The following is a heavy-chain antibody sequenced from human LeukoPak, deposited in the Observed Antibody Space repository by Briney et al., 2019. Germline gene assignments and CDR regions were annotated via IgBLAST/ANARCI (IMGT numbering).Heavy chain of an antibody. J-gene: IGHJ4*02. D-gene: IGHD5-18*01. CDR1: GGSISSCY. V-gene: IGHV4-59*01. CDR3: ARTDTAMGYFDY. Sequence: SGTLSLTCTVSGGSISSCYWSWIRQPQGRDWSGFGYIYYSGSTNYNPSLKSRVTISVDTSKNQFSLKLSSVTAADTAVYYCARTDTAMGYFDYWGQGTLVTVSS. CDR2: IYYSGST.